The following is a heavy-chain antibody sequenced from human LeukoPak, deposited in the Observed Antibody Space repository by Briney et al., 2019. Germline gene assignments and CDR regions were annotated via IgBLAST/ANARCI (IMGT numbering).Heavy chain of an antibody. Sequence: SETLSLTCAVYGGSFSGYYWSWIRQPPGKGLEWIGEINHSGSTNYNPSLKSRVTISVDTSKNQFSLKLSSVTAADTAVYYCARGYSGWAYYYYGMDVWGQGTTVTVSS. CDR2: INHSGST. D-gene: IGHD5-12*01. J-gene: IGHJ6*02. CDR3: ARGYSGWAYYYYGMDV. V-gene: IGHV4-34*01. CDR1: GGSFSGYY.